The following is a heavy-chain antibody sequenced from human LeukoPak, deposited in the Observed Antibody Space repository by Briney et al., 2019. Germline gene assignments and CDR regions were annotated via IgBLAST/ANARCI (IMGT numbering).Heavy chain of an antibody. D-gene: IGHD1-7*01. V-gene: IGHV4-39*01. CDR3: ARLITGTVGAFDI. CDR1: GGSISSSSYY. Sequence: SETLSLTCTVSGGSISSSSYYWGWIRQPPGKGLEWIGSIYYSGSTYYNPSLKSRVTISVDTSKNQFSLKLSSVTAADTAVYYCARLITGTVGAFDIWGQGTMVTVSS. CDR2: IYYSGST. J-gene: IGHJ3*02.